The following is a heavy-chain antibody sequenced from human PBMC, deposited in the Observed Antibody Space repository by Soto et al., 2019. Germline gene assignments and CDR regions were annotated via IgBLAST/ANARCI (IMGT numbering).Heavy chain of an antibody. V-gene: IGHV3-23*01. D-gene: IGHD1-26*01. Sequence: PGGSLRLSCAASGFTFSSYGMHWVRQAPGKGLEWVSVTTSGGNGAYHADSVKGRFTISRDNSKNTLYLQMNSLRAEDTAVYYCAKPTYRGISSGDYWGQGTLVTVPS. J-gene: IGHJ4*02. CDR3: AKPTYRGISSGDY. CDR2: TTSGGNGA. CDR1: GFTFSSYG.